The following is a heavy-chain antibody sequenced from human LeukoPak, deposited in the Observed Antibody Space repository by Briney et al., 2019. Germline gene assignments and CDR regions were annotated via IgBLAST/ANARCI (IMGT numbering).Heavy chain of an antibody. J-gene: IGHJ4*02. V-gene: IGHV3-9*01. CDR1: GFTFDDYA. CDR2: ISWNSGSI. Sequence: AGGSLRLSCAASGFTFDDYAMHWVRQAPGKGLEWVSGISWNSGSIGYADSVKGRFTISRDNAKNSLYLQMNSLRAEDTALYYCAKDIARRIAAAGIDYWGQGTLVTVSS. D-gene: IGHD6-13*01. CDR3: AKDIARRIAAAGIDY.